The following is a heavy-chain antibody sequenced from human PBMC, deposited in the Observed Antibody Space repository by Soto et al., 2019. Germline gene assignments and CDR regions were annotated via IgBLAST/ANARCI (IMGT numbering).Heavy chain of an antibody. CDR2: IYYSGST. D-gene: IGHD3-22*01. J-gene: IGHJ3*02. V-gene: IGHV4-30-4*01. CDR3: ATVPTYYYDRSGYANAFDM. CDR1: GGSINSGDYY. Sequence: SETLSLTCAVSGGSINSGDYYWIWIRHPPGKGLEWIGYIYYSGSTYHNPSLKSRINISVDTSKNQFSLKLSSVTAADTAVYYCATVPTYYYDRSGYANAFDMWGQGTMVTVSS.